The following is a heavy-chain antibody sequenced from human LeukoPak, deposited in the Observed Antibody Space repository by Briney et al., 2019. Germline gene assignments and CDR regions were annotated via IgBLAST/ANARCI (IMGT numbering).Heavy chain of an antibody. CDR1: GFTFSSYE. CDR2: ISSSGSTI. J-gene: IGHJ4*02. V-gene: IGHV3-48*03. Sequence: GGSLRLSCAASGFTFSSYEMNWVRQAPGKGLEWVSYISSSGSTIYYADSVKGRFTTSRDNAKNSLYLQMNSLRAEDTAVYYCARIDDYVWGSYRRPVDYWGQGTLVTVSS. CDR3: ARIDDYVWGSYRRPVDY. D-gene: IGHD3-16*02.